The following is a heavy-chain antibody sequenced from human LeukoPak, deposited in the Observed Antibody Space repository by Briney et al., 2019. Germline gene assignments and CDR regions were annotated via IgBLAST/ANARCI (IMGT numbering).Heavy chain of an antibody. D-gene: IGHD6-13*01. CDR1: GGSFSGYY. CDR2: INHSGST. CDR3: ARGMYSSSWYSFDY. V-gene: IGHV4-34*01. J-gene: IGHJ4*02. Sequence: SETLSLTCAVYGGSFSGYYWSWIRQPPGKGLEWIGEINHSGSTNYNPSLKSRVPISVDTSKNQFSLKLSSVTAADTAVYYCARGMYSSSWYSFDYWGQGTLVTVSS.